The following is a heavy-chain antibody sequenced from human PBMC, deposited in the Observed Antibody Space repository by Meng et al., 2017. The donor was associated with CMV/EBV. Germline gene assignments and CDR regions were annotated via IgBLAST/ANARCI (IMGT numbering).Heavy chain of an antibody. D-gene: IGHD3-3*01. CDR1: GFTLSSYW. CDR3: ARDNTIFGVGMDV. V-gene: IGHV3-7*01. J-gene: IGHJ6*02. CDR2: IKQDGSEK. Sequence: GGSLRLSCAASGFTLSSYWMSWVRQAPGTGLKWVANIKQDGSEKYSVDSVKGRFTISRDNAKNSLYLQMNSLRAEDRAVYYCARDNTIFGVGMDVWGQGTTVTVSS.